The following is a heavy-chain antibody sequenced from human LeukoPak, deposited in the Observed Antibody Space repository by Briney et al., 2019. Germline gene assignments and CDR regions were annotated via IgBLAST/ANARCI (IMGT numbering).Heavy chain of an antibody. D-gene: IGHD6-13*01. CDR1: GDSVSSNSGA. V-gene: IGHV6-1*01. CDR2: TYYRSKWYN. CDR3: VRDQAGLDY. J-gene: IGHJ4*02. Sequence: PSQTLSLTCAISGDSVSSNSGAWNWIRQSPSRGLEWLGRTYYRSKWYNDYAESVKSRINIKPDTSRNQLSLQLNSVTPEDTAVYYCVRDQAGLDYWGQGTLVTVSS.